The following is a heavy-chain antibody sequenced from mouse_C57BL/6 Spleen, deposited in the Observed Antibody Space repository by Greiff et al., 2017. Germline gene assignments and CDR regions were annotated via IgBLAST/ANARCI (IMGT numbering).Heavy chain of an antibody. CDR3: ARWDYYGSY. J-gene: IGHJ2*01. CDR1: GYTFTDYY. CDR2: INPNNGGT. D-gene: IGHD1-1*01. V-gene: IGHV1-26*01. Sequence: EVQLQQSGPELVKPGASVKISCKASGYTFTDYYMNWVKQSHGKSLEWIGDINPNNGGTSYNQKFKGKATLTVDKSSSTAYMELRSLTSEDSAVYYCARWDYYGSYGGQGTTLTVSS.